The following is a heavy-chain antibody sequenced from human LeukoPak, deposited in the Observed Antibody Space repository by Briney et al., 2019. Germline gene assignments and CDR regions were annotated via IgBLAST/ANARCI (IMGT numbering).Heavy chain of an antibody. V-gene: IGHV3-7*03. D-gene: IGHD3-10*01. CDR2: IKQDGSEK. CDR1: GFSFSSYW. J-gene: IGHJ4*02. Sequence: GGSLRLSCAASGFSFSSYWMSWVRQAPGKGLEWVANIKQDGSEKYYVDSVKGRFTISRDNAKNSLFLQMNSLRAEDTAVYYCARVDYYGSGSDLPIWPFDYWGQGTLVTVSS. CDR3: ARVDYYGSGSDLPIWPFDY.